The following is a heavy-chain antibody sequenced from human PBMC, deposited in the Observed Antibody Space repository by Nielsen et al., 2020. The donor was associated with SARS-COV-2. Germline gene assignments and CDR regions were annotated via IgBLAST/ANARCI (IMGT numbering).Heavy chain of an antibody. Sequence: GESLKISCVGSGFIFSDYYMNWVRQAPGKGLMWVSRMNADGSRSAYAESVKGRFIIARDNARDTLSLQMNSLRVEDTAVYYCVKWVQLDLGYYYHGMDVWGQGTTVTVSS. CDR3: VKWVQLDLGYYYHGMDV. CDR2: MNADGSRS. J-gene: IGHJ6*02. D-gene: IGHD6-6*01. V-gene: IGHV3-74*01. CDR1: GFIFSDYY.